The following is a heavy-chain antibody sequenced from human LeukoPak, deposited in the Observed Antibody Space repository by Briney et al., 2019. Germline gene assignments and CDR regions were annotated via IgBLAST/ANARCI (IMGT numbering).Heavy chain of an antibody. D-gene: IGHD1-26*01. CDR3: ARGGLVGATGWFDP. Sequence: PSETLSLTCAVYGGSFSGYYWSWIRQPPGKGLEWIGEINHSGSTNYNPSLKSRVTISVDTSKNQFSLKLSSVTAADTAVYYCARGGLVGATGWFDPWGQGTLVTVSS. V-gene: IGHV4-34*01. CDR2: INHSGST. J-gene: IGHJ5*02. CDR1: GGSFSGYY.